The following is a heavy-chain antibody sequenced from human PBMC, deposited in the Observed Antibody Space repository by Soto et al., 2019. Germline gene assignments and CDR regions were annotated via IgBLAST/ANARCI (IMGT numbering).Heavy chain of an antibody. J-gene: IGHJ6*02. CDR3: AKVPVLEGYYYGMDV. V-gene: IGHV3-23*01. CDR2: ISGSGGST. CDR1: GFTFSSYA. D-gene: IGHD3-3*01. Sequence: GGALRLSCAASGFTFSSYAMSWVRQAPGKGLEWVSAISGSGGSTYYADSVKGRFTISRDNSKNTLYLQMNSLRAEDTAVYYCAKVPVLEGYYYGMDVWGQGTTVTVSS.